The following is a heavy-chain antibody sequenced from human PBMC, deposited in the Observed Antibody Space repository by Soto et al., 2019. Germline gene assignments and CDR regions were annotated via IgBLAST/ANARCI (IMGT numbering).Heavy chain of an antibody. CDR1: GFPFSPYT. J-gene: IGHJ4*02. CDR3: ARGGGFCGGDCYKGGSDY. V-gene: IGHV3-30-3*01. CDR2: ISYDGGDK. D-gene: IGHD2-21*02. Sequence: QVQLVDSGGGVVQPGRSLRLSCAASGFPFSPYTMHWVRQAPGKGLEWVALISYDGGDKYYADSVKGRFTISRDNSKNTLYLQMNSLRPEDTAVYYCARGGGFCGGDCYKGGSDYWGQETLVTVSS.